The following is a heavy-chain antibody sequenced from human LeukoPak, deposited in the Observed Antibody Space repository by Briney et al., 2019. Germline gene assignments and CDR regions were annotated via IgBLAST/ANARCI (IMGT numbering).Heavy chain of an antibody. CDR3: AKVTHTAMVRGDFDY. V-gene: IGHV3-23*01. CDR1: GFTFSSSA. CDR2: ISGSGGST. J-gene: IGHJ4*02. D-gene: IGHD5-18*01. Sequence: GGSLRLSCAASGFTFSSSAMSWVRQAPGKGLEWVSAISGSGGSTYYADSVKGRFTISRDNSKNTLYLQMNSLRAEDTAVYYCAKVTHTAMVRGDFDYWGQGTLVTVSS.